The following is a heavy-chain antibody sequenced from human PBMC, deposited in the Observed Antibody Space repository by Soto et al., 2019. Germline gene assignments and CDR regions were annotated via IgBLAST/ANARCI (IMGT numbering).Heavy chain of an antibody. J-gene: IGHJ6*02. CDR3: ARDHRYCSGSSCRPYYYYYGMDV. D-gene: IGHD2-15*01. V-gene: IGHV3-21*01. Sequence: GGSLRLSCVASGSSLDSYSMNWLRQAPGKGLEWVSSISSGSRFIYYADSVKGRFTISRDNAKNSLYIQMNSLRAEDTAVYYCARDHRYCSGSSCRPYYYYYGMDVWGQGTTVTVSS. CDR1: GSSLDSYS. CDR2: ISSGSRFI.